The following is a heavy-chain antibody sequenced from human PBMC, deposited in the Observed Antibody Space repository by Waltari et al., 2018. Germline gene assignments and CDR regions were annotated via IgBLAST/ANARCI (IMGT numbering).Heavy chain of an antibody. D-gene: IGHD2-8*01. V-gene: IGHV4-61*02. CDR1: GGSISSGSYY. J-gene: IGHJ4*02. CDR2: IYTSGST. CDR3: ASEGTSMVYAIPGTLDY. Sequence: QVQLQESGPGLVKPSQTLSLTCTVSGGSISSGSYYWSWLRQPAGKGLEWIGRIYTSGSTNYNPSLKGRVTISVDTSKNQFSLKLSSVTAADTAVYYCASEGTSMVYAIPGTLDYWGQGTLVTVSS.